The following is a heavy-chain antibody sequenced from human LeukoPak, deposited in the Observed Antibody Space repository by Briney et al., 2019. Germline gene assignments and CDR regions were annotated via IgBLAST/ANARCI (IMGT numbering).Heavy chain of an antibody. Sequence: GGSLRLSCAASGFTFSIYWMHWVRQAPGKGLVWVSRINSDGSSTNYADSVKGRFTISRDNAKNTLYLQMNSLGAEDTAVYYCARDLGMTSMDIWGQGTMVTVSS. J-gene: IGHJ3*02. V-gene: IGHV3-74*01. D-gene: IGHD2-21*02. CDR1: GFTFSIYW. CDR3: ARDLGMTSMDI. CDR2: INSDGSST.